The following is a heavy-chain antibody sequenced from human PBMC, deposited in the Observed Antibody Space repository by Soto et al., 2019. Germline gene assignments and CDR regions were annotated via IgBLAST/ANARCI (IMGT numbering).Heavy chain of an antibody. CDR3: ARFSGPLLSTNWFDP. D-gene: IGHD3-10*01. V-gene: IGHV5-51*01. CDR1: GYTFAHYW. CDR2: IYPDDSNI. J-gene: IGHJ5*02. Sequence: PGESLKISCQGSGYTFAHYWIAWVRQVSGKGLEWMGIIYPDDSNIKYSPSFQGQVTISADKSISTAYLQWRSLEASDTAIYYCARFSGPLLSTNWFDPWGQGTLVTVSS.